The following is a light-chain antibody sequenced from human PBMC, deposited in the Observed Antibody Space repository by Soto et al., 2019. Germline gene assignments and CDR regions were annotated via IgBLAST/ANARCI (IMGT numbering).Light chain of an antibody. CDR3: SSKTSSRTPFV. V-gene: IGLV2-14*01. CDR2: EVN. Sequence: LTQPASVSGSPGQSITISCTGTSSDVGGYNYVSWYQQRPGNAPRLMIYEVNNRPSGVPNRFSGSKSGNTASLTISGLQAEDEADYYCSSKTSSRTPFVFGTGTKVTV. CDR1: SSDVGGYNY. J-gene: IGLJ1*01.